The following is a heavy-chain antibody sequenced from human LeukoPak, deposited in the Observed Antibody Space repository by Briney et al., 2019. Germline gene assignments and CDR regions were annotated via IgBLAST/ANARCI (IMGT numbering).Heavy chain of an antibody. CDR1: GGSISSSSYY. V-gene: IGHV4-39*01. J-gene: IGHJ4*02. CDR2: IYYSGST. Sequence: SETLSLTCTVSGGSISSSSYYWGWIRQPPGKGLEWIGSIYYSGSTYYNPSLKSRVTISVDTSKNQFSLKLSSVTAADTAVYYCARGPSSDGWFYWGQGTLVTVSS. D-gene: IGHD6-19*01. CDR3: ARGPSSDGWFY.